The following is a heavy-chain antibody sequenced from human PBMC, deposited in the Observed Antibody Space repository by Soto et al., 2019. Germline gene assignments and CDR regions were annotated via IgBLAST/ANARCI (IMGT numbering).Heavy chain of an antibody. CDR3: ARGALSYYDSSGYYSGAAFDI. Sequence: QVQLVQSGAEVKKPGASVKVSCKASGYTFTSYGISWVRQAPGQGLEWMGRISAYNGNTNYAQKLQGRVTMATDTSTSPAYMELRSLRSDDTAVYYCARGALSYYDSSGYYSGAAFDIWGQGTMVTVSS. CDR1: GYTFTSYG. V-gene: IGHV1-18*01. D-gene: IGHD3-22*01. J-gene: IGHJ3*02. CDR2: ISAYNGNT.